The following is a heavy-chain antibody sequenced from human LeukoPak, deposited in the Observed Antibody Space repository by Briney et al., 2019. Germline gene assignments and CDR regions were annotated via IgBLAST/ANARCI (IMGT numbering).Heavy chain of an antibody. V-gene: IGHV3-7*04. CDR3: ARDHDYGSDY. Sequence: GGSLRLSCAASGFTFSRYWVSWVRQAPGKGLEWVANIKQDGSEKYYVDSVKGRFTISEDNAKNSLYLQMSSLRAEDTAVYYCARDHDYGSDYWGQGTLVTVSS. CDR1: GFTFSRYW. CDR2: IKQDGSEK. D-gene: IGHD4-17*01. J-gene: IGHJ4*02.